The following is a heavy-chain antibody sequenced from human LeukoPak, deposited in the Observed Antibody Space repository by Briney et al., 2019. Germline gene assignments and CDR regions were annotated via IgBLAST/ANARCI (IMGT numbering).Heavy chain of an antibody. D-gene: IGHD6-13*01. Sequence: SVKVSCKASGGTFSSYAISWVRQAPGQGLEWMGRIIPIFGIANYALKFQGRVTITADKSTSTAYMELSSLRSEDTAVYYCARAYSSSWDKTYNWFDPWGQGTLVTVSS. CDR2: IIPIFGIA. J-gene: IGHJ5*02. CDR1: GGTFSSYA. V-gene: IGHV1-69*04. CDR3: ARAYSSSWDKTYNWFDP.